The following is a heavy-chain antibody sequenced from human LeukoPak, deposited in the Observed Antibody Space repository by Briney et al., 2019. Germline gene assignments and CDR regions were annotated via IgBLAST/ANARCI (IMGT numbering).Heavy chain of an antibody. Sequence: ASVKVSCKASGYTFTGYYMHWARQAPGQGLEWMGWINPNSGGTNYAQKFQGRVTMTRDTSISTAYMELSRLRSDDTAVYYCARPSYYYDSSGPSPIQHWGQGTLVTISS. CDR1: GYTFTGYY. V-gene: IGHV1-2*02. CDR2: INPNSGGT. CDR3: ARPSYYYDSSGPSPIQH. J-gene: IGHJ1*01. D-gene: IGHD3-22*01.